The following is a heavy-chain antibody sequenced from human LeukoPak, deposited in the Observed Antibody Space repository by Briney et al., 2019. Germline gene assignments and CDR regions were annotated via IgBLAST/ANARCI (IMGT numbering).Heavy chain of an antibody. CDR3: ASEGSSSSWPYFDY. CDR1: GFTFSSYA. J-gene: IGHJ4*02. V-gene: IGHV3-30*04. Sequence: GGSLRLSCAASGFTFSSYAMHWVRQAPGKGLEWVAVISYDGSNKYYADSVKGRFTISRDNSKNTLYLQMNSPRAEDTAVYYCASEGSSSSWPYFDYWGQGTLVTVSS. CDR2: ISYDGSNK. D-gene: IGHD6-13*01.